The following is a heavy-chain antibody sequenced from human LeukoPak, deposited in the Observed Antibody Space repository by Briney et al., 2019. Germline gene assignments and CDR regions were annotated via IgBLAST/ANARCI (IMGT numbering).Heavy chain of an antibody. Sequence: VKVSCKASGYTFTSYGISWVRQAPGQGFEWMGWISAYNGNTNYAQKLQGRVTMTTDTSTSTAYMELRSLRSDDTAVYHCARAGIYDSSGYVDYWGQGTLVTVSS. D-gene: IGHD3-22*01. J-gene: IGHJ4*02. CDR2: ISAYNGNT. CDR1: GYTFTSYG. CDR3: ARAGIYDSSGYVDY. V-gene: IGHV1-18*01.